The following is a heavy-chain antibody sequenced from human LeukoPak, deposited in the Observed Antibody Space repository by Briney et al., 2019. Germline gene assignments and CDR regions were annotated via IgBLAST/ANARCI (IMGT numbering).Heavy chain of an antibody. CDR3: VKDLTGTWSFDY. CDR2: IGPNGAST. V-gene: IGHV3-64D*06. CDR1: GFTFSNHF. J-gene: IGHJ4*02. D-gene: IGHD3-9*01. Sequence: GESLRLSCSTSGFTFSNHFMHWVRQAPGKGLEYVSSIGPNGASTLYADSVKGRFTISRDNSKNALYLQLTSLRLEDTALYYCVKDLTGTWSFDYWGQGPLVTVSS.